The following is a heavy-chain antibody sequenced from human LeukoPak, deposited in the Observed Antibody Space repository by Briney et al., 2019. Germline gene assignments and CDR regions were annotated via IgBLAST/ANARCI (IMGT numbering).Heavy chain of an antibody. V-gene: IGHV3-33*08. CDR1: AFTFSNYG. Sequence: GGSLRLSCAASAFTFSNYGMHWVRQAPGKGLEWVAVIWYDGSNKYYADSVKGRFTISRDNSKNTLYLQMNSLRAEDTAVYYCARGLTGELGAGYFDYWGQGTLVTVSS. J-gene: IGHJ4*02. CDR3: ARGLTGELGAGYFDY. CDR2: IWYDGSNK. D-gene: IGHD1-26*01.